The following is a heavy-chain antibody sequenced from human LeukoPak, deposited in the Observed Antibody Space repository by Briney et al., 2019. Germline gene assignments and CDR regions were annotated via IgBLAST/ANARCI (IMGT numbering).Heavy chain of an antibody. CDR1: GFTFDDYA. V-gene: IGHV3-9*01. Sequence: PGRSLRLSCAASGFTFDDYAMHWVRQAPGKGLEWVSGISWNSGSIGYADSVKGRFTISRDNAKNSLYLQMNSLRAEDTALYHCAKGQYSSGWYRAAPFDYWGQGTLVTVSS. D-gene: IGHD6-19*01. CDR3: AKGQYSSGWYRAAPFDY. CDR2: ISWNSGSI. J-gene: IGHJ4*02.